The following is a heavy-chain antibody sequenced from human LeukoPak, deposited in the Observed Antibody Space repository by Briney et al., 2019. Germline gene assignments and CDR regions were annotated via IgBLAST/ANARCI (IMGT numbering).Heavy chain of an antibody. CDR1: GFTFSSYS. Sequence: GGSLRLSCAASGFTFSSYSMNWVRQAPGKGLEWVSYISSSSSTIYYADSVKGRFTISRDNAKNSLYLQMNSLRAEDTAVYYCASWDQDYGSGSYYTSNVGYWGQGTLVTVSS. J-gene: IGHJ4*02. CDR2: ISSSSSTI. CDR3: ASWDQDYGSGSYYTSNVGY. D-gene: IGHD3-10*01. V-gene: IGHV3-48*01.